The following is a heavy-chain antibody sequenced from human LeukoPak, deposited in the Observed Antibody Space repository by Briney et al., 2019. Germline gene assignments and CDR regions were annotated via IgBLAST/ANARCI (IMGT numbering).Heavy chain of an antibody. D-gene: IGHD5-18*01. J-gene: IGHJ4*02. Sequence: PSETLSHTCTVSGVSISSYYWSWIRRSPGEGLEWIGYIHYRGSTNYNPSLKSRVTISVDTPKNQFSLQLSSLTAADTAVYYCARSLLGYSYRLHIHYWGQGTLVTVSS. V-gene: IGHV4-59*01. CDR2: IHYRGST. CDR3: ARSLLGYSYRLHIHY. CDR1: GVSISSYY.